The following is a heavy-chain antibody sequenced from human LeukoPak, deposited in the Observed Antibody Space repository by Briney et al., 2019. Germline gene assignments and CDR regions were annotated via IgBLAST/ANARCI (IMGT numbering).Heavy chain of an antibody. Sequence: SETLSLTCDVYGGSFSGNYCTWIRQPPGKGLEWIGEINHTGSTNYNPSLNSRVTTSIDTSMNQLSLTLVSVTAADTAVYFCARHHDGGPKLRLDFWGLGVLVTVSS. D-gene: IGHD2-15*01. J-gene: IGHJ4*02. CDR3: ARHHDGGPKLRLDF. V-gene: IGHV4-34*01. CDR1: GGSFSGNY. CDR2: INHTGST.